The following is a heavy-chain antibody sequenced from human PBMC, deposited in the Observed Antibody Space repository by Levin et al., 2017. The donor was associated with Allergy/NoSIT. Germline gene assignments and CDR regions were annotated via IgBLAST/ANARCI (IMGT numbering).Heavy chain of an antibody. D-gene: IGHD3-10*01. Sequence: ASVKVSCKASGGTFSSYAISWVRQAPGQGLEWMGGIIPIFGTANYAQKFQGRVTITADESTSTAYMELSSLRSEDTAVYYCARTQPVQGVIIRLPITHRYYFDYWGQGTLVTVSS. CDR1: GGTFSSYA. CDR3: ARTQPVQGVIIRLPITHRYYFDY. J-gene: IGHJ4*02. V-gene: IGHV1-69*13. CDR2: IIPIFGTA.